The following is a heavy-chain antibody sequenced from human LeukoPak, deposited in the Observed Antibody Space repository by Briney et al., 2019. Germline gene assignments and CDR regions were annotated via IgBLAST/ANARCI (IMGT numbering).Heavy chain of an antibody. CDR2: ISSSGSTI. Sequence: GGSLRLSCAASGFTFSSCEMNWVRQAPGKGLEWVSYISSSGSTIYYADSVKGRFTISRDNAKNSLYLQMNSLRAEDTAVYYCARLPYGDPFDYWGQGTLVTVSS. D-gene: IGHD4-17*01. CDR3: ARLPYGDPFDY. CDR1: GFTFSSCE. J-gene: IGHJ4*02. V-gene: IGHV3-48*03.